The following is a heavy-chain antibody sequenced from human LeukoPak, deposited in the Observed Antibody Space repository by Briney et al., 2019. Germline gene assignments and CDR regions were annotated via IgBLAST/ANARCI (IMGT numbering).Heavy chain of an antibody. J-gene: IGHJ4*02. CDR1: GASISSSSYY. Sequence: SETLSLTCTVSGASISSSSYYWGWIRRPPGKGLEWIGSLYYGRNTYYSPSLKSRVTISVDKSKNQFSLKLNSVTAADTAVYYCARDLYPRALFIGGQGTLVTVSS. D-gene: IGHD2-2*01. V-gene: IGHV4-39*07. CDR3: ARDLYPRALFI. CDR2: LYYGRNT.